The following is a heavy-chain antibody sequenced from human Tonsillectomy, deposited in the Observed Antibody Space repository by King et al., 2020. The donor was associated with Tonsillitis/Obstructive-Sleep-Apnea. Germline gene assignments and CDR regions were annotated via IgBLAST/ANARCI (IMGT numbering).Heavy chain of an antibody. CDR1: GYTFTSYG. CDR3: ARAYGSSGYYYFDY. D-gene: IGHD3-22*01. J-gene: IGHJ4*02. CDR2: ISGYNGNT. Sequence: VQLVESGAEVKKPGASVKVSCKASGYTFTSYGISWVRQAPGQGLEWMGWISGYNGNTNYAQKLQGRVTMTTDTSTSTVYMELWSLRSDDTAVYYCARAYGSSGYYYFDYWGQGTLVTVSS. V-gene: IGHV1-18*01.